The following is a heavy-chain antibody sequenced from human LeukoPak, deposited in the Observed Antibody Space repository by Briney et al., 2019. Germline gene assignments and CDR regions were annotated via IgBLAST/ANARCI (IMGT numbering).Heavy chain of an antibody. D-gene: IGHD6-13*01. CDR3: AKDRRIAAAYLFDY. Sequence: GGSLRLSCAASGFTFNIYAMSWVRQAPGKGLEWVAGISGSGGSTGYADSVKGRFTISRDNSKNTLYLHMNNLRAEDTAVYYCAKDRRIAAAYLFDYWGQGTLVTVSS. CDR2: ISGSGGST. V-gene: IGHV3-23*01. J-gene: IGHJ4*02. CDR1: GFTFNIYA.